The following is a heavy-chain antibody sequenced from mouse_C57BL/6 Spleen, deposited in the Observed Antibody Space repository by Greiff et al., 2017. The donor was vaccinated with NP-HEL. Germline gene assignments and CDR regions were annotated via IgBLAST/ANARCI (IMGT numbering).Heavy chain of an antibody. J-gene: IGHJ4*01. CDR1: GYTFTSYT. CDR2: INPSSGYT. Sequence: VQLQQSGAELARPGASVKMSCKASGYTFTSYTMHWVKQRPGQGLEWIGYINPSSGYTKYNQKFQDKATLTADKSSSTAYMQLSSLTSEDSAVYYCSRFSYTVGSMDYWGQGTSVTVAS. V-gene: IGHV1-4*01. CDR3: SRFSYTVGSMDY.